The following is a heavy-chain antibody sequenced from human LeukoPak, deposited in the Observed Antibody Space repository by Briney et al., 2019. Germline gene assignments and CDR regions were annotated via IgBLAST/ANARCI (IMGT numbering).Heavy chain of an antibody. V-gene: IGHV4-34*01. Sequence: PSETLSLTCAVYGGSFSGYYWSWIRQPPGKGLEWIGGINHSGSTNYNPSLKSRVTISVDTSKNQFSLKLSSVTAADTAVYYCARALEKYYDYVWGSYSSWFDPWGQGTLVTVSS. CDR3: ARALEKYYDYVWGSYSSWFDP. J-gene: IGHJ5*02. D-gene: IGHD3-16*01. CDR2: INHSGST. CDR1: GGSFSGYY.